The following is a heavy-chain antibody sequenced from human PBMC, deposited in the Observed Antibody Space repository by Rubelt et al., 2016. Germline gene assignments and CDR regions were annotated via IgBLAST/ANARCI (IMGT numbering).Heavy chain of an antibody. V-gene: IGHV1-69*06. Sequence: QVQLVQSGAEVKKPGSSVMVSCKASGGTFRSYAISWVRQAPGQGLEWMGGIIPIFGTATYAQKFQGRVTMTTDTSTSTAYMELRSLRSDDTAVYYCARVFSGTSVGWLDPWGQGTLVTVSS. D-gene: IGHD6-13*01. CDR2: IIPIFGTA. CDR1: GGTFRSYA. CDR3: ARVFSGTSVGWLDP. J-gene: IGHJ5*02.